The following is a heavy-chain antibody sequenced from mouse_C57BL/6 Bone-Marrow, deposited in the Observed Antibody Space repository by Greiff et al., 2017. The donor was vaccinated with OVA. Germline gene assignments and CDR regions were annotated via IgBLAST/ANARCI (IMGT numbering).Heavy chain of an antibody. J-gene: IGHJ3*01. D-gene: IGHD5-5*01. CDR2: IYPGDGDT. CDR3: ARSKDYPAWFAY. CDR1: GYAFSSSW. Sequence: QVQLQQPGAELVKPGASVKVSCKASGYAFSSSWMNWVKQRPGKGLEWIGRIYPGDGDTNYNGKFKGKATLTADKSSSTAYMQLSSLTSEDSAVYFCARSKDYPAWFAYWGQGTLVTVSA. V-gene: IGHV1-82*01.